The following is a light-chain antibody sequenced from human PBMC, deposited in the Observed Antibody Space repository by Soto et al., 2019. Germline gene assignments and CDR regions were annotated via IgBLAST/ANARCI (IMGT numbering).Light chain of an antibody. Sequence: QSALTQPASVSGSPGQSITISCTGTSSDVGGYNYVSWYQQHPGKAPKLMIYDVSNRPSGVSNRFSGSKSGNTASLTISGLQAENEADYDCSSYTSSSTVVFCGGTKLTVL. CDR1: SSDVGGYNY. J-gene: IGLJ2*01. CDR3: SSYTSSSTVV. V-gene: IGLV2-14*01. CDR2: DVS.